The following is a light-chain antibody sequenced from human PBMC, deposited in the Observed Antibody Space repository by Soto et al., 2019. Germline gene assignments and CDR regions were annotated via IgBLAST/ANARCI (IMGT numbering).Light chain of an antibody. J-gene: IGLJ1*01. V-gene: IGLV2-14*02. CDR2: EVA. Sequence: QSSLTQPASVSGSPGQSITISCAGTSSDIGSHNLVSWYQHRPDKAPKLLIYEVAGRPSGVSDRFSGSKSGNTASLTISGLRAEDEADYYCSSYTRIXTYVVGTGTKVXV. CDR3: SSYTRIXTYV. CDR1: SSDIGSHNL.